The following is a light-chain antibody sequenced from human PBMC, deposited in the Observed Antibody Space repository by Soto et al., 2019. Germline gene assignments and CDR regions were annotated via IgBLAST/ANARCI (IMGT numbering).Light chain of an antibody. CDR3: QQLNDFPIS. J-gene: IGKJ5*01. CDR2: TAS. Sequence: IQLTQSPSSLYASIGDRVTITCRASQGFRSYLAWYQQKPGKAPKLLIYTASTLQTGVPSRFSGSGSGTDFTLTISSLQPEDFATYYCQQLNDFPISFGQGTRLDIK. V-gene: IGKV1-9*01. CDR1: QGFRSY.